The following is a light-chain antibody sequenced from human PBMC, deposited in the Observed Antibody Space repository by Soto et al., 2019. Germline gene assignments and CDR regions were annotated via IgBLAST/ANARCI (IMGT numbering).Light chain of an antibody. Sequence: AIQLTQSPSSLSAYVGDSVTITCRASQGISSALDWYRQKPGRAPKLLIYDASSLESGVPSRFSGSRSGTDFTLTISSLQPEDFATYYCQQFDNYPFTFGHGTKVEIK. CDR1: QGISSA. V-gene: IGKV1D-13*01. CDR2: DAS. J-gene: IGKJ3*01. CDR3: QQFDNYPFT.